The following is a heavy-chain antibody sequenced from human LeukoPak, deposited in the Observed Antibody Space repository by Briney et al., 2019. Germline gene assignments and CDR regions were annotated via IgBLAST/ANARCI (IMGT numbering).Heavy chain of an antibody. CDR2: ISWNSGSI. J-gene: IGHJ6*02. CDR3: AKVHPRYYYYYGMDV. CDR1: GFTFDDYA. V-gene: IGHV3-9*01. Sequence: GRSLRLSCAASGFTFDDYAMHWVRQAPGKGLEWVSGISWNSGSIGYADSVKGRFTISRDNAKNSLYLQMNSLRAEDTALYYCAKVHPRYYYYYGMDVWGQGTTVTVSS.